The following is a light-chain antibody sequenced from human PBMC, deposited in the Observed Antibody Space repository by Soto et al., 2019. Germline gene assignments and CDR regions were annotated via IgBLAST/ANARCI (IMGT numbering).Light chain of an antibody. CDR1: QSIGRW. V-gene: IGKV1-5*03. J-gene: IGKJ2*03. CDR3: QQYSDYSYS. Sequence: DIQMTQSPSTLSASVGDRVTIACRASQSIGRWLAWYQQKPGKAPKLLIYRASTLESGVPSRFSGSGSGTEFTLTISSLQPDDLATYYCQQYSDYSYSFGQGTKLEIK. CDR2: RAS.